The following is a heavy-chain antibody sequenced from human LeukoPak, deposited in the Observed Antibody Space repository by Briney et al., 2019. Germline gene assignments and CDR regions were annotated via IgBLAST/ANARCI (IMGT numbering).Heavy chain of an antibody. CDR3: ARGRWGNYGFDY. J-gene: IGHJ4*02. CDR2: MNPNSGNT. Sequence: ASVKVSCKASGYTFTSYDINWVRQATGQGLEWMEWMNPNSGNTGYAQKFQGRVTMTRNTSISTAYMELSSLRSEDTAVYYCARGRWGNYGFDYWGQGTLVTVSS. D-gene: IGHD4-11*01. V-gene: IGHV1-8*01. CDR1: GYTFTSYD.